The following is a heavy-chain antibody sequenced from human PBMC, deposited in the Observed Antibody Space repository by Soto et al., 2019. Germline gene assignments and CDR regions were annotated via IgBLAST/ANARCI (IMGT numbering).Heavy chain of an antibody. CDR2: VFHSGIT. CDR1: GGSITSYY. Sequence: QVQLQESGPGLVKPSETLSLTCTVSGGSITSYYWSWIRQPPGKGLEWIGYVFHSGITGYNHSLNSRVTLSVAASKILYTLQLVSVTAADTAVYYCARDQNGSPYFVSWGQGPLVIVSS. CDR3: ARDQNGSPYFVS. J-gene: IGHJ4*02. D-gene: IGHD1-26*01. V-gene: IGHV4-59*01.